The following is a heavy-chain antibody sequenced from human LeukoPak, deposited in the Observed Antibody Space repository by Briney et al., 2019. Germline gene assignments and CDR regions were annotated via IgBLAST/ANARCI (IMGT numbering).Heavy chain of an antibody. CDR2: IYTSGST. CDR1: GGSISSYY. D-gene: IGHD6-13*01. V-gene: IGHV4-4*07. CDR3: ARGMAAAGTWFDY. Sequence: PSETLSLTCTVSGGSISSYYWSWMRQPAGKGLEWIGRIYTSGSTNYNPSLKSRVTMSVDTSKNQFSLKLSSVTAADTAVYYCARGMAAAGTWFDYWCQGTLVTVSS. J-gene: IGHJ4*02.